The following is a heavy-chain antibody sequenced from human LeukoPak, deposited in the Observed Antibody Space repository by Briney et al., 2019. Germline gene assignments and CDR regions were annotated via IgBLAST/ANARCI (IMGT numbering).Heavy chain of an antibody. CDR1: GFTFSNYW. V-gene: IGHV4-39*07. CDR3: ATAGGGSYSYFDY. CDR2: IYYSGST. D-gene: IGHD1-26*01. J-gene: IGHJ4*02. Sequence: GSLRLSCAASGFTFSNYWMSWIRQPPGKGLEWIGSIYYSGSTYYNPSLKSRVTISVDTSKNQFSLKLSSVTAADTAVYYCATAGGGSYSYFDYWGQGTLVTVSS.